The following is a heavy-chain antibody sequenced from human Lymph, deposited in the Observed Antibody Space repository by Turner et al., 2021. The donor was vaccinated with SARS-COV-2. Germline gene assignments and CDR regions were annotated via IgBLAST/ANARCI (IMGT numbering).Heavy chain of an antibody. D-gene: IGHD3-3*01. V-gene: IGHV1-2*02. CDR1: GYTFTGYY. Sequence: QVQLVPSGAEVKKPGASVKFSCKASGYTFTGYYMHWVGQAPGQGIEWMGWINPNSGGTNYAQKFKGRVTMTRDTSISTAYMELSRLRSDDTAVYYCARDVERYNDFWSGYSGGYGLDVWGQGTTVTVSS. CDR2: INPNSGGT. CDR3: ARDVERYNDFWSGYSGGYGLDV. J-gene: IGHJ6*02.